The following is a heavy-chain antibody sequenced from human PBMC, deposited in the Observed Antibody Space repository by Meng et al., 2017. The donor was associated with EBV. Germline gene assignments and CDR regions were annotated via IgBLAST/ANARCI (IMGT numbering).Heavy chain of an antibody. Sequence: QVQRMKPGAKGKRPWASWTVSCNASGYTFTSYGISWVRQAPGQGLEWMGWISAYNGNTNYAQKLQGRVTMTTDTSTSTAYMELRSLRSDDTAVYYCARVRTFGGVIPPDYWGQGTLVTVSS. CDR3: ARVRTFGGVIPPDY. CDR1: GYTFTSYG. D-gene: IGHD3-16*02. V-gene: IGHV1-18*01. CDR2: ISAYNGNT. J-gene: IGHJ4*02.